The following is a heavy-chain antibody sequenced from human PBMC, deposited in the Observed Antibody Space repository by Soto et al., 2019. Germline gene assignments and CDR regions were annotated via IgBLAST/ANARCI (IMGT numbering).Heavy chain of an antibody. D-gene: IGHD3-22*01. J-gene: IGHJ5*02. V-gene: IGHV4-59*01. CDR1: GTSISSYY. Sequence: SETLSLTCTVSGTSISSYYWTWIRQPPGKGLEWIGYIYYSGSTNYNPSLRSRITISADPSKNQFSLRLSSVTAADTAVYYCAQGAPYYYDSRGGNWFDPWGQGTLVTVSS. CDR2: IYYSGST. CDR3: AQGAPYYYDSRGGNWFDP.